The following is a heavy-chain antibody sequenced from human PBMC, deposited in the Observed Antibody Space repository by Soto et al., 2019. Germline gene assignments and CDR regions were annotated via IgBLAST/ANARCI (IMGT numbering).Heavy chain of an antibody. CDR2: ISPNGDST. CDR1: GFTFNNYA. CDR3: AKVRLTDYLRYAPHL. J-gene: IGHJ3*01. Sequence: EVQLLESGGGLVQPGGSLRLACAASGFTFNNYAMNWVRQAPGRGLEWVSIISPNGDSTYYADSVKGRFTISRDNSRNTVFLQMNSLRAEDPAIYFCAKVRLTDYLRYAPHLWGQGTLVTVSS. D-gene: IGHD2-8*01. V-gene: IGHV3-23*01.